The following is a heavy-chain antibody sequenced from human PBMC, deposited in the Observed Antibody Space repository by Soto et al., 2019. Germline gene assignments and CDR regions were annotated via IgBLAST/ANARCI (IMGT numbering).Heavy chain of an antibody. D-gene: IGHD3-3*01. J-gene: IGHJ6*02. CDR3: ARGTVFGGNYYYGMDV. CDR2: IYHSGST. CDR1: GGSISSSNR. Sequence: LSLTCAVSGGSISSSNRWSWVRQPPGKGLEWIGEIYHSGSTNYNPSLKSRVTISVDKSKNQFSLKLSSVTAADTAVYYCARGTVFGGNYYYGMDVWGQGTTVTVSS. V-gene: IGHV4-4*02.